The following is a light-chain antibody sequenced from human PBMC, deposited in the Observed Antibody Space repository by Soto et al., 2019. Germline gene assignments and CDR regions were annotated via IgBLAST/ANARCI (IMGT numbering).Light chain of an antibody. CDR2: DVS. V-gene: IGLV2-14*03. CDR1: SSDVGDYNF. J-gene: IGLJ1*01. CDR3: LSYTSSSTYV. Sequence: QSALTQPASVSGSPGQSITISCTGTSSDVGDYNFVSWYQQHPGKAPQLMIYDVSNRPSGISNRFSGSKSGNTASLTISGLQAEDEADYYCLSYTSSSTYVFGTGTQLTVL.